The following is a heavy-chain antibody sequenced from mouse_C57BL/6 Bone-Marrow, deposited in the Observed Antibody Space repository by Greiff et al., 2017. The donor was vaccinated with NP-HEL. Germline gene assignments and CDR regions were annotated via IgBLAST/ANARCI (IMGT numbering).Heavy chain of an antibody. CDR2: IDPEDGDT. Sequence: VQLQQSGAELVRPGASVKLSCTASGFNIKDYYMHWVKQRPEQGLGWIGRIDPEDGDTEYAPKFQGKATMTADTSSNTAYLQLSSLTSEDSAVYYGTTGYDGYSWFAYWGQGTLVTVSA. D-gene: IGHD2-3*01. V-gene: IGHV14-1*01. CDR3: TTGYDGYSWFAY. J-gene: IGHJ3*01. CDR1: GFNIKDYY.